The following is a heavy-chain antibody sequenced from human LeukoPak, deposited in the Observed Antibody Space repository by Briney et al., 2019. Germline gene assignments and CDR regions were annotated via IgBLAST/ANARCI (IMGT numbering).Heavy chain of an antibody. CDR1: GIDFRSNA. J-gene: IGHJ4*02. Sequence: GGSLRLSCAASGIDFRSNAMKWVRQAPGKGLEWVAPISGDGGAYYADSVTGRFTISRDTSTNTLFLQLNRLTGEDTALYYCATLYGDYGSYWGQGTLVTVSS. V-gene: IGHV3-23*01. CDR3: ATLYGDYGSY. D-gene: IGHD4-17*01. CDR2: ISGDGGA.